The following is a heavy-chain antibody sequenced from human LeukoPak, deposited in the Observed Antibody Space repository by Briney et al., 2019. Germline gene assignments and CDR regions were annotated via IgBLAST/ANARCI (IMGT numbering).Heavy chain of an antibody. CDR2: IYYSGST. CDR3: AKEGSGSTKWDAFDI. D-gene: IGHD3-10*01. V-gene: IGHV4-59*01. Sequence: SETLSLTCTVSGASISSYYWSWIRQPPGKGLEWIGYIYYSGSTNHNPSLKSRVTISVDTSKNQFSLKLSSVTAADTAVYYCAKEGSGSTKWDAFDIWGQGTKVTVSS. CDR1: GASISSYY. J-gene: IGHJ3*02.